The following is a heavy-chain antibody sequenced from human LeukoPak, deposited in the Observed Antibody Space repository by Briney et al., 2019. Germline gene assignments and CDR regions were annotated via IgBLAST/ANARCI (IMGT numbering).Heavy chain of an antibody. Sequence: QPGGSLRLSCAASELTLSNYCMTWVRQGPGKGLEWVATIKRDGTETYYVDSVRGRFTISRDNAKNSLYLQMNSLRAEDTAVYYCASLKIRRIGNAFDIWGQGTMVTVSS. J-gene: IGHJ3*02. CDR2: IKRDGTET. CDR3: ASLKIRRIGNAFDI. CDR1: ELTLSNYC. V-gene: IGHV3-7*01. D-gene: IGHD1-1*01.